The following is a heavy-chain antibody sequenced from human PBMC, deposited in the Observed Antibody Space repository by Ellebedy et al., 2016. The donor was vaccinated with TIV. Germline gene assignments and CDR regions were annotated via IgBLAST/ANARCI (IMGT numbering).Heavy chain of an antibody. CDR2: IWYDGSNK. CDR1: GFTFSSYG. Sequence: GESLKISCAASGFTFSSYGMHWVRQAPGKGLEWVAVIWYDGSNKYYADSVKGRFTISRDNSKNTLYLQMNSLRAEDTAVYYCASGYSSTSDAFDIWGQGTMVTVSS. CDR3: ASGYSSTSDAFDI. D-gene: IGHD6-19*01. V-gene: IGHV3-33*08. J-gene: IGHJ3*02.